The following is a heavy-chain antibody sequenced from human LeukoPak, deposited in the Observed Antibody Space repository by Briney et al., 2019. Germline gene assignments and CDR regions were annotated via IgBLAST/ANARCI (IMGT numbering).Heavy chain of an antibody. V-gene: IGHV4-61*02. CDR3: ARASVLLSADY. CDR2: ISSSGST. J-gene: IGHJ4*02. CDR1: GDSISSGDYY. Sequence: PSQTLSLTCTVSGDSISSGDYYWSWIRQPAGKGLEWIGRISSSGSTNYNPSLKSRVTMSVDTSKNQFSLKLSSVTAADTAVYYCARASVLLSADYWGQGILVIVSA. D-gene: IGHD3-10*01.